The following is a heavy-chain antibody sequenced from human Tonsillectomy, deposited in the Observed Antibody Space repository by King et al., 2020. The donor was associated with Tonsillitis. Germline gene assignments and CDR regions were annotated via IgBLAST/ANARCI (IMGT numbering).Heavy chain of an antibody. D-gene: IGHD3-3*01. CDR1: GGSISSSSYY. V-gene: IGHV4-39*07. CDR2: IYYSGRT. CDR3: ARDLPYYDFWSGYPHDAFDI. J-gene: IGHJ3*02. Sequence: QLQESGPGLVKPSETLSLTCTVSGGSISSSSYYWGWIRQPPGKGLEWIGSIYYSGRTYYNPSLKSRVTISVDTSKNQFSLKLSSVTAADTTVYYCARDLPYYDFWSGYPHDAFDIWGQGTMVTVSS.